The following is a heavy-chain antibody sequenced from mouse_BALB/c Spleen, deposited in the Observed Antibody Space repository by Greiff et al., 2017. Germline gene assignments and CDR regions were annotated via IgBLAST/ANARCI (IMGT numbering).Heavy chain of an antibody. D-gene: IGHD1-1*01. CDR2: ISSGGST. CDR3: ARGGTTVVRYFDV. Sequence: EVKLMESGGGLVKPGGSLKLSCAASGFTFSSYAMSWVRQTPEKRLEWVASISSGGSTYYSDSVQGRFTITRDNARNILYQQMSSLRSEDTAMYYCARGGTTVVRYFDVWGAGTTVTVSS. V-gene: IGHV5-6-5*01. CDR1: GFTFSSYA. J-gene: IGHJ1*01.